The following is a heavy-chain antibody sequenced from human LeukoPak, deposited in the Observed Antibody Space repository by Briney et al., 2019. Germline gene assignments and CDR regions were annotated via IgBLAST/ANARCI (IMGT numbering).Heavy chain of an antibody. J-gene: IGHJ4*02. CDR2: ISGSGGST. Sequence: GGSLRLSCAASGFTFSSYAMSWVRQAPGKGLEWVSAISGSGGSTYYADSVKGRFTISRDNSKNTLYLQMNSLRTEDTAVYYCARDSGYSSGGGFDYWGQGTLVTVSS. CDR1: GFTFSSYA. CDR3: ARDSGYSSGGGFDY. V-gene: IGHV3-23*01. D-gene: IGHD6-19*01.